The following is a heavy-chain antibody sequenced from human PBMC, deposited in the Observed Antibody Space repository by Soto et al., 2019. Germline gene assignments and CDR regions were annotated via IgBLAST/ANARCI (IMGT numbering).Heavy chain of an antibody. CDR3: ATGFPIPYSSSPIDAFDI. V-gene: IGHV1-24*01. CDR1: GYTLTELS. CDR2: FDPEDGET. D-gene: IGHD6-6*01. J-gene: IGHJ3*02. Sequence: GASVKVSCKVSGYTLTELSMHWVRQAPGKGLEWMGGFDPEDGETINAQKFQGRVTMTEDTSTDTAYMEMSSLRSEDTAVYYCATGFPIPYSSSPIDAFDIWGQGTMVTVSS.